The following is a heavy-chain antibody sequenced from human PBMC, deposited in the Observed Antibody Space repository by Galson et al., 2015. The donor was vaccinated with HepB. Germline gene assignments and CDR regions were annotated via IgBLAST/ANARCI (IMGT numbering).Heavy chain of an antibody. V-gene: IGHV1-2*04. J-gene: IGHJ4*02. D-gene: IGHD6-19*01. Sequence: SVKVSCKASRYTFTGYYMHWVRQAPGQGLEWMGWINPNSGGTNYAQKFQGWVTMTRDTSISTAYMELSRLRSDDTAVYYCARGPPYSSGWVDYWGQGTLVTVSS. CDR1: RYTFTGYY. CDR3: ARGPPYSSGWVDY. CDR2: INPNSGGT.